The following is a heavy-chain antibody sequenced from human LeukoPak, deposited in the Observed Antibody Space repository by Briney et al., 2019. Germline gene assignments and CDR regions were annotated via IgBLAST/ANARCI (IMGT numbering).Heavy chain of an antibody. Sequence: PGGSLTLSCAASGFSFSSYNMNWVRQAPGRGLEWVSSISGGSSYIFYADSVEGRFTVSRDNAKNSLFLQMNSLRAEDTAVYYCARGRVPANSWPSDYWGQGTLVTVSS. V-gene: IGHV3-21*01. CDR2: ISGGSSYI. D-gene: IGHD6-13*01. CDR1: GFSFSSYN. CDR3: ARGRVPANSWPSDY. J-gene: IGHJ4*02.